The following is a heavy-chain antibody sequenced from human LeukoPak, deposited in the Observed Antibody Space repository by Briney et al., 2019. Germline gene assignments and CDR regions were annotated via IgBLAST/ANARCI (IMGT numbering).Heavy chain of an antibody. D-gene: IGHD6-13*01. CDR1: GFTFSTCA. V-gene: IGHV3-30-3*01. Sequence: GRSLRLSCAASGFTFSTCAMHWVRQAPGKGLEWVAVISDSGTKKYYADSVKGRFTLSRDNSKNMLYLQMNSLRVEDTAVYYCARDQVGGAVDYWGQGTLVALS. CDR3: ARDQVGGAVDY. CDR2: ISDSGTKK. J-gene: IGHJ4*02.